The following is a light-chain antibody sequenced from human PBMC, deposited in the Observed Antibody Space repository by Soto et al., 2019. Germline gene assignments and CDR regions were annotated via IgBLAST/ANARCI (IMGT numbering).Light chain of an antibody. J-gene: IGLJ3*02. Sequence: SYVVTQPPSVSVAPGQTARITCGGNNIGSKSVHWYQQKPGQAPVLVVYDDSDRPLGTPARFSGSNSGNTATLTISRVEAGDEADYYCQVWDSSSDHPYWVFGGGTKLTVL. CDR1: NIGSKS. V-gene: IGLV3-21*02. CDR3: QVWDSSSDHPYWV. CDR2: DDS.